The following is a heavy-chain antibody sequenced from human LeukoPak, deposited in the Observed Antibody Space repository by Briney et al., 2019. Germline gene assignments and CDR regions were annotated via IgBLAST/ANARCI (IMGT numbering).Heavy chain of an antibody. V-gene: IGHV4-39*01. J-gene: IGHJ4*02. CDR2: IYYSGST. CDR3: ARHYGP. CDR1: AVSINNYY. Sequence: SETLSLTCTVSAVSINNYYWSWIRQPPGKGLEWIGSIYYSGSTYYNPSLKSRVTISVDTSKNQFSLKLNSVTATDTAVYYCARHYGPWGQGTLVTVSS. D-gene: IGHD3-10*01.